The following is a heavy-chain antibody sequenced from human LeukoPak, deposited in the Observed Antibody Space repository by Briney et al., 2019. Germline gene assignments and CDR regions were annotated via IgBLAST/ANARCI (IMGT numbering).Heavy chain of an antibody. CDR3: ARHLLSGIPLGMDV. J-gene: IGHJ6*02. D-gene: IGHD2/OR15-2a*01. V-gene: IGHV4-39*01. CDR2: IYYSGST. CDR1: GDSISSSSYY. Sequence: SETLSLTCTVPGDSISSSSYYWGWIRQPPGKGLKWIGSIYYSGSTYYTPSLKSRLPISVDTSKNPFSLKLSSVTTAHTAVYYCARHLLSGIPLGMDVWGQGTTVTVSS.